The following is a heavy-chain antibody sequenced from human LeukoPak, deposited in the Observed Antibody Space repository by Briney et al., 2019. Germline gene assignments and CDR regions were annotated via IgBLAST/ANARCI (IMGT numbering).Heavy chain of an antibody. D-gene: IGHD4-17*01. CDR2: ISGSGGNT. Sequence: GGSLRLSCAASGFTFSSYSLNWVRQAPGKGLEWVSSISGSGGNTYYADSVEGRFTVSRDNSKNTLYLQMNSLRAEDTALYYCARGRGGDYVPSRFDYWGQGTLVTVSS. CDR1: GFTFSSYS. CDR3: ARGRGGDYVPSRFDY. J-gene: IGHJ4*02. V-gene: IGHV3-23*01.